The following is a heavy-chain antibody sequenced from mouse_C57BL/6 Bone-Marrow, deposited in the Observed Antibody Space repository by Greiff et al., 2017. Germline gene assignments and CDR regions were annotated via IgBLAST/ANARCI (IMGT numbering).Heavy chain of an antibody. Sequence: VQLQQPGAELVRPGTSVKLSCKASGYTFTSYWMHWVKQRPGQGLEWIGVIDPSDSYTNYNQKFKGKATLTVATSSSTAYMHLSSLTSEDSAVYYCARHYYDYDDFDYWGQGTTLTVSS. D-gene: IGHD2-4*01. CDR2: IDPSDSYT. CDR3: ARHYYDYDDFDY. CDR1: GYTFTSYW. V-gene: IGHV1-59*01. J-gene: IGHJ2*01.